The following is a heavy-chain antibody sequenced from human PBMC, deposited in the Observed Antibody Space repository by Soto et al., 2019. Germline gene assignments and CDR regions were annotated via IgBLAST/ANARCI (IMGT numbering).Heavy chain of an antibody. D-gene: IGHD4-4*01. CDR1: GYTFTSYA. Sequence: ASVKVSCKASGYTFTSYAMHWVRQAPGQRLEWMGWINAGNGNTKYSQKFQGRVTITRDTSASTAYMELSSLRSEDTAVYYCARERWDYSNYVYLDYWGQGTLVTVS. V-gene: IGHV1-3*01. J-gene: IGHJ4*02. CDR2: INAGNGNT. CDR3: ARERWDYSNYVYLDY.